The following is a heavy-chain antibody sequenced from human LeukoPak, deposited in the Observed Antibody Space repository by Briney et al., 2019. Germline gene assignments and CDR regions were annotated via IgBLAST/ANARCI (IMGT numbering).Heavy chain of an antibody. CDR1: RASVKTYS. J-gene: IGHJ4*02. CDR2: VSYTGAA. V-gene: IGHV4-59*02. D-gene: IGHD3-9*01. Sequence: SETLSLTCTVSRASVKTYSWSWVRQTPGKGLEWIGYVSYTGAANYNPSLKSRVTMSVDTSRNQFSLKLSSVTAADTAVYYCARDTMYDIPDYWGQGTLVTVSS. CDR3: ARDTMYDIPDY.